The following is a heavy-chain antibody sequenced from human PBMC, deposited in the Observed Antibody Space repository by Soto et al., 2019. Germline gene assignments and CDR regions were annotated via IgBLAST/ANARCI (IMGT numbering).Heavy chain of an antibody. D-gene: IGHD3-22*01. V-gene: IGHV1-18*01. CDR2: ISAYNGNT. CDR1: GYTFTSYG. Sequence: QVQLVQSGAEVKKPGASVKVSCKASGYTFTSYGISWVRQAPGQGLEWMGWISAYNGNTNYAQKLQGRVTMTTDTSTRKAYMELRSLRSDAPAVDYCARDYYDSSGYYYTLDYWGREPWSPSPQ. J-gene: IGHJ4*02. CDR3: ARDYYDSSGYYYTLDY.